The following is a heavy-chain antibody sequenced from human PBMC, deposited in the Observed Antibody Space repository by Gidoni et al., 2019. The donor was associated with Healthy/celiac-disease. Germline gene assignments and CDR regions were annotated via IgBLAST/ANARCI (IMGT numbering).Heavy chain of an antibody. V-gene: IGHV3-33*01. D-gene: IGHD4-17*01. CDR1: GFSFRSYG. CDR3: ARGDYGDYGGGDY. J-gene: IGHJ4*02. Sequence: QVQLVESGGGVVQPGRALRLSWAAAGFSFRSYGMHWVRQAPGKGLGWVAVIWYDGSNKYYADSVKGRFTISRDNSKTTLYLQMNSLRAEDTAVYYCARGDYGDYGGGDYWGQGTLVTVSS. CDR2: IWYDGSNK.